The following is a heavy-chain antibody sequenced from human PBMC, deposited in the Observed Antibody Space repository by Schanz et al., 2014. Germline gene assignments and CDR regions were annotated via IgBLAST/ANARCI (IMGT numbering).Heavy chain of an antibody. CDR2: ISSSSSYI. Sequence: GQLVESGGGVVQPGRSLRLSCAASGFTFSSYAMTWVRQAPGKGLEWVSSISSSSSYISYADSVKGRFTISRDNSKNTLYLQMNSLRAEDTGVYYCARGREVVAKIFDVWGQGTMVTVSS. CDR1: GFTFSSYA. CDR3: ARGREVVAKIFDV. V-gene: IGHV3-21*01. J-gene: IGHJ3*01. D-gene: IGHD3-22*01.